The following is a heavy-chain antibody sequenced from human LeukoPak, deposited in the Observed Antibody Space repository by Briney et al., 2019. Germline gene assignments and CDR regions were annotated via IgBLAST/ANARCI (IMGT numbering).Heavy chain of an antibody. J-gene: IGHJ6*02. CDR3: ARDGSVAGIVYYYYSGMDV. V-gene: IGHV1-2*02. D-gene: IGHD6-19*01. Sequence: AASVKVSCKASGYTLTGYYMHWVRQAPGQGLEWMGWINPNTGGTKYAQKFQGRVTMTRDTSINTAYMELSRLRSDDTAVYYCARDGSVAGIVYYYYSGMDVWGQGTTVTVSS. CDR2: INPNTGGT. CDR1: GYTLTGYY.